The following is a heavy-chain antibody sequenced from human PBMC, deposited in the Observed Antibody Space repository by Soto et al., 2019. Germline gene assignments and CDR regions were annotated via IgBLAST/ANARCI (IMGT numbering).Heavy chain of an antibody. V-gene: IGHV3-74*01. CDR1: GFIFDSDW. J-gene: IGHJ6*02. Sequence: GGSLRLSCAASGFIFDSDWMHWVRQAPGQGLVWVSRINTDGSGTSYADSVKGRFTIPRDNAKNMVYLQMNSLRVEDTGIYYCAKASSWYYYYSMDVWGRGTAVTVSS. CDR2: INTDGSGT. CDR3: AKASSWYYYYSMDV. D-gene: IGHD3-16*01.